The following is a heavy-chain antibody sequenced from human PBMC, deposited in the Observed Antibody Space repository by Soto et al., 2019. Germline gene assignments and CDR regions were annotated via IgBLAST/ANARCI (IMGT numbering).Heavy chain of an antibody. J-gene: IGHJ3*02. V-gene: IGHV4-59*01. Sequence: PSETLSLTCTVSGGSISSYYWSWIRQPPGKGLEWIGYIYYSGSTNYNPSLKSRVTISVDTSKNQFSLKLSSVTAADTAVYYCARAEWELLRAFDIWGQGTMVTV. CDR2: IYYSGST. CDR3: ARAEWELLRAFDI. CDR1: GGSISSYY. D-gene: IGHD1-26*01.